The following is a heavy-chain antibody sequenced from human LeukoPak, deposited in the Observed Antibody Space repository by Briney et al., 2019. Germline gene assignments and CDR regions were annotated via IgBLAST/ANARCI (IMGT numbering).Heavy chain of an antibody. CDR2: IYHSGST. J-gene: IGHJ5*02. CDR3: ARGYCSGGSCYLSNWVDP. D-gene: IGHD2-15*01. Sequence: SETLSLTCAVSGGSISSGGYSWSWIRQPPGKGLEWIGYIYHSGSTYYNPSLKSRVTISVDRSKNQFSLKLSSVTAADTAVYYCARGYCSGGSCYLSNWVDPWGQGTLVTVSS. CDR1: GGSISSGGYS. V-gene: IGHV4-30-2*01.